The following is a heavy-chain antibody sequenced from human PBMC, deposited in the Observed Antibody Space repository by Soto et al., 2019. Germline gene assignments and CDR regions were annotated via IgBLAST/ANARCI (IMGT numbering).Heavy chain of an antibody. D-gene: IGHD6-13*01. CDR2: ISGSGGST. Sequence: GGSLRLSCAASGFTFSSYAMSWVRQAPGKGLEWVSAISGSGGSTYYADSVKGRFTISRDNSKNTLYLQMNSLRAEDTAVYYCAKKDEIAAAGSHPFDYWGQGTLVTVSS. CDR1: GFTFSSYA. V-gene: IGHV3-23*01. CDR3: AKKDEIAAAGSHPFDY. J-gene: IGHJ4*02.